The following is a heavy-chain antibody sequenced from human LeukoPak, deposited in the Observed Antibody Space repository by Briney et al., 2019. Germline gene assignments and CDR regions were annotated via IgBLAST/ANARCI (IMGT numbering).Heavy chain of an antibody. CDR2: IYYTGGT. CDR1: GASISSNY. Sequence: SETLSLTCTVSGASISSNYWTWIRQPPGKGLEYIGYIYYTGGTNYNPSPKSRVTISVDTSKNQFSLKLSSVTAADTAVYFCAKYGGSGWVIDYWGQGTLVTVSS. J-gene: IGHJ4*02. CDR3: AKYGGSGWVIDY. V-gene: IGHV4-59*08. D-gene: IGHD6-19*01.